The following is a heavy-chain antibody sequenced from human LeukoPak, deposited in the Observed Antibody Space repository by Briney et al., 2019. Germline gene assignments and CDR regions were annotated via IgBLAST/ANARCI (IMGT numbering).Heavy chain of an antibody. CDR2: ISGSGGST. Sequence: GRSLRLSCAASGFTFSSYAMSWVRQAPGKGLEWVSAISGSGGSTYYADSVKGRFTISRDNSKNTLYLQMNSLRAEDTAVYYCAKGYYYDSSPKAWAFDIWGQGTMVTVSS. D-gene: IGHD3-22*01. J-gene: IGHJ3*02. CDR3: AKGYYYDSSPKAWAFDI. CDR1: GFTFSSYA. V-gene: IGHV3-23*01.